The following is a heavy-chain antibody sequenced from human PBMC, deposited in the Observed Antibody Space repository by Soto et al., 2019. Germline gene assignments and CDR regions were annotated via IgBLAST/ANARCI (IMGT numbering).Heavy chain of an antibody. V-gene: IGHV4-31*03. CDR2: IYYSGST. D-gene: IGHD3-9*01. CDR1: GGSISSGGYY. Sequence: PSETLSLTCTVTGGSISSGGYYWSWIRQHPGKGLEWIGYIYYSGSTYYNPSLKSRVTISVDTSKNQFSLKLSSVTAADTAVYYCGRDATGYLGFDYWGQGTLVTVSS. CDR3: GRDATGYLGFDY. J-gene: IGHJ4*02.